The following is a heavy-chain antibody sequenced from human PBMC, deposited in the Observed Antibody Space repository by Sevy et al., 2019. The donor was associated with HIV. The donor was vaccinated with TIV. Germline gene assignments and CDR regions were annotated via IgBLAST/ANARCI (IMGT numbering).Heavy chain of an antibody. J-gene: IGHJ3*02. Sequence: GGSLRLSCEASGFTLGSYWMNWVRQAPGKGLEWVANIKQAGSEKNYGDYVKGRVTISRANAKNSLYLPMNSLRTDDTAVYYCVREQSYDFWSASSGGAFHIWGQGATVTVSS. CDR3: VREQSYDFWSASSGGAFHI. D-gene: IGHD3-3*01. CDR1: GFTLGSYW. V-gene: IGHV3-7*01. CDR2: IKQAGSEK.